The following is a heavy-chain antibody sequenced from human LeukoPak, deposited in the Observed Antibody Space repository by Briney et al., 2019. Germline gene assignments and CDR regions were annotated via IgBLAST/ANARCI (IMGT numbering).Heavy chain of an antibody. Sequence: PSETLSLTCAVYGGSFSGYYWSWIRQPPGKGLEWIGEINHSGGTNYNPSLKSRVTISVDTSKNQFSLKLSSMTAADTAVYYCARPRKDVDTAMDAVFDYWGQGTLVTVSS. D-gene: IGHD5-18*01. CDR1: GGSFSGYY. CDR3: ARPRKDVDTAMDAVFDY. J-gene: IGHJ4*02. V-gene: IGHV4-34*01. CDR2: INHSGGT.